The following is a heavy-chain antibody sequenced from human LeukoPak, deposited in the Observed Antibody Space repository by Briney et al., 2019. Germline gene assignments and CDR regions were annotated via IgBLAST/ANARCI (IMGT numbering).Heavy chain of an antibody. Sequence: PGGSLRLSCAASGFTFSTNGMHWVRQAPGKGLEWVAFIRYDGSNTQYADSVKGRFPISRDNSKNTLYLQMNSLRAEDTAMYYCAKVVRYYYDSSGSALDYWGQGTLVTVSS. D-gene: IGHD3-22*01. J-gene: IGHJ4*02. CDR3: AKVVRYYYDSSGSALDY. V-gene: IGHV3-30*02. CDR1: GFTFSTNG. CDR2: IRYDGSNT.